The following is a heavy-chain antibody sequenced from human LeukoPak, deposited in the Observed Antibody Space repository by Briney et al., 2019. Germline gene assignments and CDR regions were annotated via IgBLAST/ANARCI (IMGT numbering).Heavy chain of an antibody. CDR1: GGSISSSSYY. Sequence: SETLSLTCTVSGGSISSSSYYWGWIRQPPGKGLEWIGRIYTSGSTNYNPSLKSRVTMSVDTSKNQFSLKLSSVTAADTAVYYCARDQPLLTIFGVVDAFDIWGQGTIVTVSS. V-gene: IGHV4-39*07. CDR3: ARDQPLLTIFGVVDAFDI. J-gene: IGHJ3*02. D-gene: IGHD3-3*01. CDR2: IYTSGST.